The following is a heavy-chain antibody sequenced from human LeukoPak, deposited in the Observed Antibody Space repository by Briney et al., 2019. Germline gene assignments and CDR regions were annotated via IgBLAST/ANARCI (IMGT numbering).Heavy chain of an antibody. J-gene: IGHJ5*02. CDR3: ARVQQWLVLS. D-gene: IGHD6-19*01. V-gene: IGHV4-59*01. CDR1: GGSISSYY. Sequence: SETLSLTCTFSGGSISSYYWSWLRQPPGKGLDWIGDIYYSGSTNYNPYLKSQVTISVDTSKTQFSLKLSCVTAGDTVVYYCARVQQWLVLSWGQGTLVTVSS. CDR2: IYYSGST.